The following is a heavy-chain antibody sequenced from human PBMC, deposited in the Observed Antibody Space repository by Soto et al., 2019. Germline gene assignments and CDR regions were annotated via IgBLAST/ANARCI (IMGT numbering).Heavy chain of an antibody. Sequence: GASVKVSCKASGYTFTSYAMHWVRQAPGQRLEWMGWINAGNGNTKYSQKFQGRVTITRDTSASTAYMELSSLRSEDTAVYYCARVGGXGYCSGGSCYGWYWFDPWGQGTLVTVSS. CDR2: INAGNGNT. CDR3: ARVGGXGYCSGGSCYGWYWFDP. V-gene: IGHV1-3*01. CDR1: GYTFTSYA. D-gene: IGHD2-15*01. J-gene: IGHJ5*02.